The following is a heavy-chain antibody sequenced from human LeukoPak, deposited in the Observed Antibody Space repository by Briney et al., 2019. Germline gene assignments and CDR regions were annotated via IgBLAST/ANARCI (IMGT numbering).Heavy chain of an antibody. V-gene: IGHV3-48*02. Sequence: PGGSLRLSCAASGFTFSSYSMNWVRQAPGKGLEWVSYITSSSSTIYYADSVKGRFTISRDNAKNSLYLQMNSLRDEDTAVYYCASLVDGSGGYYNVKPWGQGTLVTVSS. J-gene: IGHJ5*02. CDR2: ITSSSSTI. CDR3: ASLVDGSGGYYNVKP. CDR1: GFTFSSYS. D-gene: IGHD3-10*01.